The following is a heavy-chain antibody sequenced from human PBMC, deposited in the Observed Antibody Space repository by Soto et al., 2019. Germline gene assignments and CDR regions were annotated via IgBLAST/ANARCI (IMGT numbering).Heavy chain of an antibody. V-gene: IGHV4-31*03. J-gene: IGHJ4*02. CDR3: ARDHGGSSGWYFDY. CDR1: GGSISSGGYY. CDR2: IYYSGST. Sequence: PSETLSLTCTVSGGSISSGGYYWSWIRQHPGKGLEWIGYIYYSGSTYYNPSLKSRVTISVDTSKNQFSLKLSSVTAADTAVYYCARDHGGSSGWYFDYWGQGTLVTVSS. D-gene: IGHD6-19*01.